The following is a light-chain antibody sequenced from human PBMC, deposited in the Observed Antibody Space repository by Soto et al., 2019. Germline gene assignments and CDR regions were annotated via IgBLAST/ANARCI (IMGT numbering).Light chain of an antibody. Sequence: DIVMTQSPLSLSVTPAESASISCKSSQSLLHSNGFNYLDWYLQKPGQSPQLLIYLGSNRASGVPDRCSSSGSGTDFTLKINRVEADDVGVYYCMQALQTPLTFGQGTKLEIK. CDR1: QSLLHSNGFNY. J-gene: IGKJ2*01. V-gene: IGKV2-28*01. CDR2: LGS. CDR3: MQALQTPLT.